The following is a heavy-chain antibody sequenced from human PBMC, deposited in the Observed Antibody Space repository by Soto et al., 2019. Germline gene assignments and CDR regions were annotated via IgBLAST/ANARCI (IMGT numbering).Heavy chain of an antibody. J-gene: IGHJ4*02. V-gene: IGHV4-59*01. Sequence: SETLSLTCTVSCDSMSSYSWSWIRQPPGKGLEWIGYIYYSGSTTYNPSLRSRVTMSVDTSKNQLYRRLNPSTAPDTAVHYRTRAKNNYQTFDHWSKGSQVTVAS. CDR3: TRAKNNYQTFDH. CDR1: CDSMSSYS. D-gene: IGHD4-4*01. CDR2: IYYSGST.